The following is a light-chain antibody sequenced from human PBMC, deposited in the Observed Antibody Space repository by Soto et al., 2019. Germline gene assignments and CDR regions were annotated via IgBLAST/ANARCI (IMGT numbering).Light chain of an antibody. V-gene: IGKV1-39*01. CDR2: AAS. CDR1: RSISDY. J-gene: IGKJ3*01. Sequence: IQMTQSPSSLSASVGDRVTITCRASRSISDYLSWYQQKPGRAPKLLIYAASTLQSGVPSRFSGSGSGTHFTLTISSLQPEDFATYYCQQSYSTLTFGPGTKVDIK. CDR3: QQSYSTLT.